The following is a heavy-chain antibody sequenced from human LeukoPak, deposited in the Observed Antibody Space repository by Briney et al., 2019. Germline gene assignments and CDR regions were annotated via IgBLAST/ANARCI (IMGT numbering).Heavy chain of an antibody. CDR2: MNPKNGGT. V-gene: IGHV1-2*02. D-gene: IGHD2-2*01. Sequence: ASVKVSCKASGYTFTDYYMHWVRQAPGQGLGWMGWMNPKNGGTNYAQKFQGRVIMTRDTSISTSYMELSRLTSDDTAVYYCARSSVIVPAAINWFDPWGQGTLVTVSS. J-gene: IGHJ5*02. CDR3: ARSSVIVPAAINWFDP. CDR1: GYTFTDYY.